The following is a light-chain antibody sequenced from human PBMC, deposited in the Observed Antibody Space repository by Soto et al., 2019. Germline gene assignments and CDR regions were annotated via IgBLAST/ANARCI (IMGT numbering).Light chain of an antibody. CDR3: YQYYSSTHT. Sequence: EIVLTQSPGTLSLSPGETATLSCRTSQTISRDDLAWYQQIPGQAPRLLVSATSRRATGIPDRFNGYGSGTDFTLTISSLEPEDFGVYYCYQYYSSTHTFGHGTSVDIK. CDR1: QTISRDD. V-gene: IGKV3-20*01. CDR2: ATS. J-gene: IGKJ3*01.